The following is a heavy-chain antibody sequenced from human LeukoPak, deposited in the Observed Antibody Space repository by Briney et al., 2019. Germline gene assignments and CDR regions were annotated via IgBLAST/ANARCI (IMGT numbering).Heavy chain of an antibody. V-gene: IGHV3-20*04. CDR2: INWNGGNT. J-gene: IGHJ4*02. Sequence: GGSLRLSCAASGFTFDDNGMSWVRQAPGKGLEWASGINWNGGNTHYAASVKGRFTISRDNAKNSLYLQMNSLRAEDTAVYYCARGAASTGYDPHFDYWGQGTLVTVSS. CDR3: ARGAASTGYDPHFDY. D-gene: IGHD5-12*01. CDR1: GFTFDDNG.